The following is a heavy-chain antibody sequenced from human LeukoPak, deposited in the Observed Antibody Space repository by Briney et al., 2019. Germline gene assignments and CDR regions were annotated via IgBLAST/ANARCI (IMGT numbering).Heavy chain of an antibody. CDR1: GFTVSSNY. CDR3: ARDGSGYDPRDYYYYYYMDV. Sequence: PGRSLRLSCAASGFTVSSNYMSWVRQAPGKGLEWVSVIYSGGSTYYADSVKGRFTISRDNAKNSLYLQMNSLRAEDTAVYYCARDGSGYDPRDYYYYYYMDVWGKGTTVTVSS. CDR2: IYSGGST. D-gene: IGHD5-12*01. J-gene: IGHJ6*03. V-gene: IGHV3-53*01.